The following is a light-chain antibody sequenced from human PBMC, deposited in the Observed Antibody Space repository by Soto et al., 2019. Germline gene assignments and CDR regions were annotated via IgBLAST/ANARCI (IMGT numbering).Light chain of an antibody. CDR1: QTILSTSNNRNY. V-gene: IGKV4-1*01. CDR3: QQYVSLPLT. CDR2: WAS. J-gene: IGKJ4*01. Sequence: DIVITQSPYSLSVSLCERATITCKSIQTILSTSNNRNYLAWYRQKPGQSPRLLIYWASTRESGVPDRISGSGSETDFTLTISSLQAEDVAVYYCQQYVSLPLTFGGGTKVDI.